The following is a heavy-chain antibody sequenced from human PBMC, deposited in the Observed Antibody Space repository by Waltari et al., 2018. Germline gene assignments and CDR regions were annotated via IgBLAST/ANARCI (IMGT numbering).Heavy chain of an antibody. V-gene: IGHV4-39*01. Sequence: QLQLQESGPGLVKPSETLSLTCTVSGGSISTTTYSWRWTRQPPGKGLEWIGSISYSGSTSYNPSLNSRVTMSVDTSKNQFSLKLNSVTAADTAVYYCARQATDTYYYYYMDVWGKGTTVTVSS. CDR2: ISYSGST. J-gene: IGHJ6*03. D-gene: IGHD2-21*02. CDR3: ARQATDTYYYYYMDV. CDR1: GGSISTTTYS.